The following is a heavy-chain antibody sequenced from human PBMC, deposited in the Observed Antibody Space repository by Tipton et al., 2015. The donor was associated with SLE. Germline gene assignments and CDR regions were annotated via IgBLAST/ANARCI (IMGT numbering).Heavy chain of an antibody. CDR3: ARHDTNYGRNWFDP. D-gene: IGHD2-8*01. J-gene: IGHJ5*02. V-gene: IGHV4-38-2*01. CDR2: VFHNGNS. Sequence: TLSLTCAVSGYSISRAYYWGWIRQPLGKGLEWIGSVFHNGNSYYSPSLKSRVTMSVDTSKNHFSLKLSSVTAADTAVYYCARHDTNYGRNWFDPWGQGTLVTVSS. CDR1: GYSISRAYY.